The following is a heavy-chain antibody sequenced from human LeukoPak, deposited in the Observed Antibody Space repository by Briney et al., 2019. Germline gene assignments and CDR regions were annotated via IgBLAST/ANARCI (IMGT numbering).Heavy chain of an antibody. V-gene: IGHV4-4*07. J-gene: IGHJ4*02. D-gene: IGHD6-6*01. CDR1: GGSISSYY. CDR3: ARENRIAARPVDQRPVGEVLPFDY. Sequence: SETLSLTCTVSGGSISSYYWSWIRQPAGKGLEWIGRIYTSGSTNHHPSLKSRVTISVDKSKNHFSLKLSSVTAADTAVYYCARENRIAARPVDQRPVGEVLPFDYWGQGTLVTVSS. CDR2: IYTSGST.